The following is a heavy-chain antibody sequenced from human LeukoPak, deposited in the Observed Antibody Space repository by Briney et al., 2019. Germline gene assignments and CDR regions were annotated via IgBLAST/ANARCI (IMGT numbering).Heavy chain of an antibody. J-gene: IGHJ6*02. Sequence: PGGSLRLSCAASGFTFSSYSMNWVRQAPGKGLEWVSSISSSSYIYYADSVKGRCTISRDNAKNSLYLQMNSLRAEDTAVYYCARKGVYYYGMDVWGQGTTVTVPS. V-gene: IGHV3-21*01. CDR1: GFTFSSYS. CDR2: ISSSSYI. CDR3: ARKGVYYYGMDV.